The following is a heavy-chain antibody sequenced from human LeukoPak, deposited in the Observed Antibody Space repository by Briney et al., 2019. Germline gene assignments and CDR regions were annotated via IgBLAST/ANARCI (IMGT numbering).Heavy chain of an antibody. Sequence: ASVKVSCKVSGYTLTELSMHWVRQAPGKGLEWMGGFDPEDGETIYAQKFQGRVTMTEDTSTDTAYMELSSLRSEDTAVYYCATGPPLAVAGNRNFDYWGQGTLVTVSS. CDR3: ATGPPLAVAGNRNFDY. CDR1: GYTLTELS. V-gene: IGHV1-24*01. J-gene: IGHJ4*02. D-gene: IGHD6-19*01. CDR2: FDPEDGET.